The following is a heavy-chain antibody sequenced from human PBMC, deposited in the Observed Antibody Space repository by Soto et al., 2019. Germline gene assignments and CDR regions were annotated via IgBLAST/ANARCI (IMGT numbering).Heavy chain of an antibody. V-gene: IGHV1-2*04. Sequence: QVQLVQSGAEVKKPGASVKVSCKASGYTFTGYYMHWVRQAPGQGLEWMGWINPNSGGTNYAQKFQGWVTITRETFISTAYIELGRLSSDDTAVYYFSRGEVWNSRRRFDYWGQGTLVTVSS. J-gene: IGHJ4*02. D-gene: IGHD1-7*01. CDR2: INPNSGGT. CDR1: GYTFTGYY. CDR3: SRGEVWNSRRRFDY.